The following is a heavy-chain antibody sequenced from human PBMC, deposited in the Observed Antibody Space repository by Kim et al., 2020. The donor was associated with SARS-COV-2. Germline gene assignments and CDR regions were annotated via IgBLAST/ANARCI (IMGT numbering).Heavy chain of an antibody. V-gene: IGHV3-48*03. CDR3: ASLFTIPRPGFDP. J-gene: IGHJ5*02. Sequence: DADSVQGRSTLSRDNAKNSLYLQMTSLRAEATAVYYCASLFTIPRPGFDPWGQGTLVTVSS. D-gene: IGHD3-3*01.